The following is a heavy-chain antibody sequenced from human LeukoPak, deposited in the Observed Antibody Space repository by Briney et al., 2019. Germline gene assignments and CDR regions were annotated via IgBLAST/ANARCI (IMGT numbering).Heavy chain of an antibody. D-gene: IGHD2-15*01. J-gene: IGHJ6*03. CDR1: GYTFSDYY. Sequence: VASVKVSCKASGYTFSDYYIHWVRQAPGQGLEWMGWINPKSGDLNYAQKFQGGVTMTRDTSSKTVYAELSRLRSDDTAVYFCARAAPAGYYYFMDVWGKGTTVTVSS. CDR2: INPKSGDL. CDR3: ARAAPAGYYYFMDV. V-gene: IGHV1-2*02.